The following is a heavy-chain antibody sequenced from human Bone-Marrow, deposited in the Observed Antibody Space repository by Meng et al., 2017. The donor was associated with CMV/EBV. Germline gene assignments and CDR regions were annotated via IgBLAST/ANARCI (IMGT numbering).Heavy chain of an antibody. D-gene: IGHD1-20*01. CDR3: ARNGITGREPFDP. V-gene: IGHV4-34*01. J-gene: IGHJ5*02. CDR1: GGSFSGYY. Sequence: SETLSLTCAVYGGSFSGYYWSWIRQPPGKGLEWIGEINHSGSTNYNPSLKSRVTISVDTSKNQFSLKLSSVTAADTAVYYCARNGITGREPFDPCGQGTLVTVSS. CDR2: INHSGST.